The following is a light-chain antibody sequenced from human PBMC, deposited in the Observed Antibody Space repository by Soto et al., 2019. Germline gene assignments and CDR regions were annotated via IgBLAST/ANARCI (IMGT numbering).Light chain of an antibody. CDR3: QQYGILGT. J-gene: IGKJ1*01. V-gene: IGKV3-15*01. Sequence: IGIKHSPATVSVSPGERATLPCRASQSVGINLAWYQQKHGQAPRLLIHGASTRATGIPARFSGGGSGTDFTLTISRLEPEDFAVYYCQQYGILGTFGQGTKVDI. CDR1: QSVGIN. CDR2: GAS.